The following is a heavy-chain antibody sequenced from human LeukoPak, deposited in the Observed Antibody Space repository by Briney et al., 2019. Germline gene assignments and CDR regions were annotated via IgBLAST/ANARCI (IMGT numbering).Heavy chain of an antibody. CDR1: GLTFSAYA. V-gene: IGHV3-7*01. D-gene: IGHD5-24*01. CDR3: ARESSGWLQLFDY. CDR2: IKHDGTQN. Sequence: GGSLRLSCEASGLTFSAYAMTWVRQAPGKGLEWVANIKHDGTQNYYVDSVKGRFTISRDNAKNSLYLQMNSLRAEDTAVYYCARESSGWLQLFDYWGQGTLVTVSS. J-gene: IGHJ4*02.